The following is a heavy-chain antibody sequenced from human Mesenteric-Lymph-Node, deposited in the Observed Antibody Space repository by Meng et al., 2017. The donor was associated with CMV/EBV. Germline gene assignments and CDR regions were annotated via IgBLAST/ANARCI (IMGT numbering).Heavy chain of an antibody. CDR3: ASLVWDFGELLPLKFDY. Sequence: GGSLRLSCAASGFTFSSYWMSWVRQAPGKGLEWVANIKQDGSEKYYVASVKGRFTISRDNAKNSLYLQMNSLRAEDTAVYYCASLVWDFGELLPLKFDYWGQGTLVTVSS. CDR2: IKQDGSEK. V-gene: IGHV3-7*01. D-gene: IGHD3-10*01. CDR1: GFTFSSYW. J-gene: IGHJ4*02.